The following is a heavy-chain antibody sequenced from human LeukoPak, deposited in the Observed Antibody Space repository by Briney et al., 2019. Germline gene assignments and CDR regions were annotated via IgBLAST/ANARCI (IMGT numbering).Heavy chain of an antibody. CDR3: AKGRHLDY. CDR1: GFTFSSYA. V-gene: IGHV3-23*01. Sequence: GGSLRLSRAASGFTFSSYAMSWVRQAPGKGLEWVSVITSGDSTHYADSVNSRFTISRDNSKNTMQMQVNSPRAEDTAVSYCAKGRHLDYWGQGTLVTVSS. J-gene: IGHJ4*02. CDR2: ITSGDST.